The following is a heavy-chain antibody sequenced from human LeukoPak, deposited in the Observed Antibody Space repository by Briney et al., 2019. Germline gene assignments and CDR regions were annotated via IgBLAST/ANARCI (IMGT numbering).Heavy chain of an antibody. Sequence: GGSLRLSCAASGFTFSSYAMSWVRQAPGKGLEWVSAISGSGGSTYYADSVKGRFTISRDNSKNTLYLQMNSLRAEDTAVYYCAKGGDIVVVPAAAFFDYWGQGILVTVSS. V-gene: IGHV3-23*01. CDR3: AKGGDIVVVPAAAFFDY. CDR1: GFTFSSYA. CDR2: ISGSGGST. D-gene: IGHD2-2*01. J-gene: IGHJ4*02.